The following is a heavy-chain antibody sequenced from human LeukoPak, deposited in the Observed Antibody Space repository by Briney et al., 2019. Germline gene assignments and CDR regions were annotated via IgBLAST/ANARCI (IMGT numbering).Heavy chain of an antibody. V-gene: IGHV1-8*03. CDR1: GYTFTSYD. CDR3: ARGRRYSSSWYYYYYMDV. D-gene: IGHD6-13*01. Sequence: ASVKVSCKASGYTFTSYDINWVRQATGQGLEWMGWMNPNSGNTGYAQKFQGRVTITRNTSISTAYMELSSLRSEDTAVYYCARGRRYSSSWYYYYYMDVWGKGTTVTVSS. CDR2: MNPNSGNT. J-gene: IGHJ6*03.